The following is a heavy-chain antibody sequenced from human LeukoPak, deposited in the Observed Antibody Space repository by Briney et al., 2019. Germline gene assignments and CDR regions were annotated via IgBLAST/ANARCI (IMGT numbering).Heavy chain of an antibody. CDR1: AYTFSIYN. V-gene: IGHV1-46*01. CDR3: ARGGVAGTGLDY. CDR2: INPSGGT. D-gene: IGHD6-13*01. J-gene: IGHJ4*02. Sequence: ASVKVSCKASAYTFSIYNMHWVRQAPGQGLEWMGIINPSGGTSYAQKLQGRITMTRDTSTSTVYMELSSLRSEDTAVYYCARGGVAGTGLDYWGQGTLATVSS.